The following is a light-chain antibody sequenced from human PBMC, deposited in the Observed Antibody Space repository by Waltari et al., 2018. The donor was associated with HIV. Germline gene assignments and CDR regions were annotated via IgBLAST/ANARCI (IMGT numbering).Light chain of an antibody. Sequence: DIVMTRSPDSLAVSLGERATINCKSSQSVLYSSNNKNYLTWYQQKPGQPPKLLISWASTRESGVPDRFSGSGSGTDFTLTISSLQAEDVAVYYCQQYYSPPWSFGQGTKVEIK. CDR3: QQYYSPPWS. V-gene: IGKV4-1*01. CDR2: WAS. J-gene: IGKJ1*01. CDR1: QSVLYSSNNKNY.